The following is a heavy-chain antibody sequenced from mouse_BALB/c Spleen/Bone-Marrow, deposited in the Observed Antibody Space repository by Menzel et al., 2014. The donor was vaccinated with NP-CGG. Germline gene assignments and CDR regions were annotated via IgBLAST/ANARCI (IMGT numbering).Heavy chain of an antibody. Sequence: LVESGAELGMPGASVKMSCKASGYTFTDNWIYWVKQRPGQGLEWIGAIDTSDSYTNYNQKFMGKASLTVDASSSTAYVQVSSLTSDDSAVYYCARGGHDFSLDYWGQRTSVTVSS. V-gene: IGHV1-69*01. CDR2: IDTSDSYT. CDR1: GYTFTDNW. D-gene: IGHD2-4*01. J-gene: IGHJ4*01. CDR3: ARGGHDFSLDY.